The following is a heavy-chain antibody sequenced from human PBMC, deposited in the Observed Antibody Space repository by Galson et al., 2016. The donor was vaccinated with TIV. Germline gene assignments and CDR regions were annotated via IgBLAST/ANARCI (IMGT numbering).Heavy chain of an antibody. J-gene: IGHJ6*02. D-gene: IGHD4-17*01. Sequence: QSGAEVKKPGASVKVSCKASRNTFSTYAINWVRQAPGQGLEWMGGIIPIFGTPTYAQKFQGRITITADESTSTAYMELSSLRSEDTAVYYCARGRGYPTTMTTLGGVPSYGMDVWGQGTAVTVSS. CDR1: RNTFSTYA. V-gene: IGHV1-69*13. CDR3: ARGRGYPTTMTTLGGVPSYGMDV. CDR2: IIPIFGTP.